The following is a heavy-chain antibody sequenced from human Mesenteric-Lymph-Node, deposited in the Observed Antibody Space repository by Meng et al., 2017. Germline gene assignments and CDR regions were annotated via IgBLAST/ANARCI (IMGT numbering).Heavy chain of an antibody. V-gene: IGHV4-31*03. D-gene: IGHD3-10*01. CDR1: GGSISSGGYY. Sequence: VPLLGSAPVLLTPSHTLSLTCPGSGGSISSGGYYWSWIRQHPGKGLEWIGYIHSSGSTYYNPSLRSRLTISVDASKNQFSLKLSSVTAADTAVYYCARASYGSGSPLGESWFDPWGQGTLVTVSS. J-gene: IGHJ5*02. CDR3: ARASYGSGSPLGESWFDP. CDR2: IHSSGST.